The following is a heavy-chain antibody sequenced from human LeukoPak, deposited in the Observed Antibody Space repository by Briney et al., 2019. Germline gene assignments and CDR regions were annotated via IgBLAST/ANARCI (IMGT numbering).Heavy chain of an antibody. V-gene: IGHV4-39*01. CDR1: GGSISSSSYY. CDR2: IYYSGST. D-gene: IGHD3-22*01. CDR3: ARHRPSLYYYDSSGYSDY. Sequence: SETLSHTCTVSGGSISSSSYYWGWIRQPPGKGLEWIGSIYYSGSTYYNPSLKSRVTISVDTSKNQFSLKLSSVTAADTAVYYCARHRPSLYYYDSSGYSDYWGQGTLVTVSS. J-gene: IGHJ4*02.